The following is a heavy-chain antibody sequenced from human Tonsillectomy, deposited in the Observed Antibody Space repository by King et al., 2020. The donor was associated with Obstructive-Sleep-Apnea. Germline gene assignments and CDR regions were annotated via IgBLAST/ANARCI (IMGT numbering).Heavy chain of an antibody. V-gene: IGHV3-15*05. Sequence: VQLVESGGGLVKPGGSLRLSCAASGFSFTKAWMSWVRQAPGKGLEWVGRIKSKTDGGTTDYAEPVKGRFTISRDDSENTVYLQMNSLKSEDTAFYYCTTDELYRSGGNWFDPWGQGTLVTVSS. J-gene: IGHJ5*02. D-gene: IGHD6-25*01. CDR3: TTDELYRSGGNWFDP. CDR1: GFSFTKAW. CDR2: IKSKTDGGTT.